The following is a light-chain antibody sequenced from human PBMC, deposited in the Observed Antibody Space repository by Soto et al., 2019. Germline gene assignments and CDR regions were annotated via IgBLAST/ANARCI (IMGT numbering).Light chain of an antibody. CDR3: QQYGRSPRS. Sequence: EIVLTQSPGPLSLSPGERVTLSCRASQSVTSNYLAWYQQKPGQAPRLLIYGASSRASGIPDRFSGSGSGTDFTLTISRLEPEDFAVYYCQQYGRSPRSFGGGTKVEIK. J-gene: IGKJ4*01. CDR2: GAS. V-gene: IGKV3-20*01. CDR1: QSVTSNY.